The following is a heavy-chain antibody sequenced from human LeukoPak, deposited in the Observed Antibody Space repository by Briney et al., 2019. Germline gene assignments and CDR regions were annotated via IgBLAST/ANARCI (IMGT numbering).Heavy chain of an antibody. J-gene: IGHJ6*04. CDR2: ISSSGSTI. Sequence: GGSLRLSCAPSGFTFSSYEMNWVRQAPRKGLEWVSYISSSGSTIYYADSVKGRFTISRDNAKNSLYLQMNSLRAEDTAVYYCAELGITMIGGVWGKGTTVTISS. D-gene: IGHD3-10*02. CDR3: AELGITMIGGV. CDR1: GFTFSSYE. V-gene: IGHV3-48*03.